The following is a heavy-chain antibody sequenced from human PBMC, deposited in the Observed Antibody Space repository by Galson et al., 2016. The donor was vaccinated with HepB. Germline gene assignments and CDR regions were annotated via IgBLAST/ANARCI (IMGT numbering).Heavy chain of an antibody. J-gene: IGHJ4*02. CDR1: EFTFSDYY. V-gene: IGHV3-11*06. CDR2: ISGSSRYT. D-gene: IGHD3-16*02. CDR3: ARHHRPRDRVAIFDY. Sequence: SLRLSCAASEFTFSDYYMSWVRQAPGKGLEWISYISGSSRYTNYAESVKGRCTISRDNAKNALYVQISSLTDEDTAVYYCARHHRPRDRVAIFDYWGQGALVTVSS.